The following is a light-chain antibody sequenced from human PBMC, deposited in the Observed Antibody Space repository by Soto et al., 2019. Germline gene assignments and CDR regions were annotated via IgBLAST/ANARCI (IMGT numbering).Light chain of an antibody. CDR1: SSDVGGYNS. CDR2: EVS. J-gene: IGLJ1*01. CDR3: TSYTSSITYV. V-gene: IGLV2-14*01. Sequence: QSALTQPASVSGSPGQSITISCTGTSSDVGGYNSVSWYQQHPGKAPKLMIYEVSNRPSGVSNRFSGSKSGNTASLTIPGLQAEDEADYYCTSYTSSITYVFGTGTKLTVL.